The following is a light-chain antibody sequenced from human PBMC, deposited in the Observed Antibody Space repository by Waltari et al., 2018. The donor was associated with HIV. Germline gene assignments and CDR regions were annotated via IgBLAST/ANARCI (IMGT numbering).Light chain of an antibody. CDR2: DAS. CDR3: QQRTNWPPYS. V-gene: IGKV3-11*01. J-gene: IGKJ2*03. Sequence: EIVLTQSPATLSLSPGERATLSCRASQSVGSFLVWYQQIPGQAPRLLIYDASKRATGIPARFSGRGAGTDVALSIDSLEPEDFGVYYCQQRTNWPPYSFGQGTKLEI. CDR1: QSVGSF.